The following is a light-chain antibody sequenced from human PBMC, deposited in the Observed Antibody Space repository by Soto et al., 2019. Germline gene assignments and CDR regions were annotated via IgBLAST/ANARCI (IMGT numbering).Light chain of an antibody. CDR2: GAS. V-gene: IGKV3-20*01. Sequence: EIVLTQSPGTLSLSPGERATLPCRASQSVSSSYLAWYQQKPGQAPRLLIYGASSRATGIPDRFSGSGSGTDFTLTISRLEPEDFAVYYCQQYGSSPPITFGQGKRLEIK. CDR3: QQYGSSPPIT. J-gene: IGKJ5*01. CDR1: QSVSSSY.